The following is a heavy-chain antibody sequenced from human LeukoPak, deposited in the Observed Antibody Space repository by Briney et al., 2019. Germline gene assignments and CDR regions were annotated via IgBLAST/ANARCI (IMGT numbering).Heavy chain of an antibody. J-gene: IGHJ6*02. V-gene: IGHV3-66*01. CDR3: ARGLRNYYGSGSYYARTYGMDV. CDR2: IYSGGSK. D-gene: IGHD3-10*01. Sequence: GGSLRLSCAAYGFTVSSNYMSWVRQAPGKGLEWVAVIYSGGSKYYADCVKGRLTISRDNSKNTLYLKMNSLRAEDTAVYYCARGLRNYYGSGSYYARTYGMDVWGQGTTVTVSS. CDR1: GFTVSSNY.